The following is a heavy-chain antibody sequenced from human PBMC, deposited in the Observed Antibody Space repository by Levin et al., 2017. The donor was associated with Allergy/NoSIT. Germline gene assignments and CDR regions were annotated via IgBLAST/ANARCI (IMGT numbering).Heavy chain of an antibody. CDR1: GFSFSDHY. D-gene: IGHD4-23*01. Sequence: PGGSLRLSCAASGFSFSDHYMDWVRQAPGKGLEWVGRSKNKGQSFTTEYAASVQGRFTISREDSKNSLTLQMNSLKTEDTAVYYCASPQFGNSVYWGQGTLVTVSS. CDR3: ASPQFGNSVY. CDR2: SKNKGQSFTT. V-gene: IGHV3-72*01. J-gene: IGHJ4*02.